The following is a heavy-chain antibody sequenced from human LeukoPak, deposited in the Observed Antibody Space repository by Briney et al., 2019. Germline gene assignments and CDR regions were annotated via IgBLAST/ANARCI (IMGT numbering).Heavy chain of an antibody. CDR1: GGSISSSSYY. Sequence: SETLSLTCTVSGGSISSSSYYWAWIRQPPGKGLEWVASIYYSGSTYYNPPLKSRVTISVDTSKNQFSLKLSSVTAADTAVYYCARAGITMVRGGTFYYYYYMDVWGKGTTVTVSS. CDR2: IYYSGST. J-gene: IGHJ6*03. D-gene: IGHD3-10*01. V-gene: IGHV4-39*07. CDR3: ARAGITMVRGGTFYYYYYMDV.